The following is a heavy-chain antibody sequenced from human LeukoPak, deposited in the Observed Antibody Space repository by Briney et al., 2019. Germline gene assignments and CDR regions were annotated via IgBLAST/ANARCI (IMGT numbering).Heavy chain of an antibody. CDR1: GFTFSSYC. CDR3: ARDPARRPWEAVAGPSYIDY. Sequence: GGSLRLSCAASGFTFSSYCMNWVRQAPGKGLEWVSSISSSSSYIYYTDSVKGRFTISRDNAKNSLYLQMNSLRAEDTAVYYCARDPARRPWEAVAGPSYIDYWGQGSLVTASS. CDR2: ISSSSSYI. V-gene: IGHV3-21*01. D-gene: IGHD6-19*01. J-gene: IGHJ4*02.